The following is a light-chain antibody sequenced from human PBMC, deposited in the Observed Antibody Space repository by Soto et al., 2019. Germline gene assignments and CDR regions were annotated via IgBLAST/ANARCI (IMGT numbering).Light chain of an antibody. CDR2: GAS. V-gene: IGKV3-20*01. CDR3: QQYGTSPIT. Sequence: ENVLTQSPGTLSLSPGERATLACRASQTVSSYLTWYQQRPGQAPRLLIYGASKRATGIPDRFSGSGSGPDFTRTISRLEPEDFALYYCQQYGTSPITFGQGTRLEIK. CDR1: QTVSSY. J-gene: IGKJ5*01.